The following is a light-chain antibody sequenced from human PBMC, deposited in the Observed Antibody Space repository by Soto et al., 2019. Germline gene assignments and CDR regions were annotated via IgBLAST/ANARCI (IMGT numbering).Light chain of an antibody. CDR3: SSYTSSSSTPYV. CDR2: EVI. CDR1: SSDIGGYNY. V-gene: IGLV2-14*01. Sequence: QSALTQPASVSGSPGQSITISCTGTSSDIGGYNYVSWYRQHPVKAPKLMIYEVINRPSGVSNRFSGSKSGNTASLTISGLQAEDEADYYCSSYTSSSSTPYVFGTGTKLTVL. J-gene: IGLJ1*01.